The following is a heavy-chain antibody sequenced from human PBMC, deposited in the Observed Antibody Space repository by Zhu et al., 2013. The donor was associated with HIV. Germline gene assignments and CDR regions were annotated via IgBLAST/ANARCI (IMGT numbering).Heavy chain of an antibody. CDR3: AGSVDTAMVYYYGMDV. V-gene: IGHV1-58*01. J-gene: IGHJ6*02. CDR1: GFTFTSSA. Sequence: QMQLVQSGPEVKKPGTSVKVSCKASGFTFTSSAVQWVRQARGQRLEWIGWIVVGSGNTNYAQKFQERVTITRDMSTSTAYMELSSLRSEDTAVYYCAGSVDTAMVYYYGMDVWGQGTTVTVSS. D-gene: IGHD5-18*01. CDR2: IVVGSGNT.